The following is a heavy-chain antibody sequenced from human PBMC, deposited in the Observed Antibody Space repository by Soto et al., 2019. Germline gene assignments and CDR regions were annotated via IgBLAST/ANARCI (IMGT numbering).Heavy chain of an antibody. CDR3: AREENCSDGVCYSEYFQR. CDR1: GYIFTAYS. D-gene: IGHD2-15*01. CDR2: VNPSGGST. J-gene: IGHJ1*01. V-gene: IGHV1-46*01. Sequence: QVQLVQSGAEVKKPGASVKVSCKASGYIFTAYSMHWVGQAPGQGLEGMGVVNPSGGSTNYAQKFRGRITMTRDTSTSTVYMDLSSLTSEDTAVYYCAREENCSDGVCYSEYFQRWGQGTLVTVSS.